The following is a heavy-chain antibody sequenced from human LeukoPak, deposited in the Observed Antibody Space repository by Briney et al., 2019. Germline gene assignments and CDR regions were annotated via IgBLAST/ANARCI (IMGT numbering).Heavy chain of an antibody. V-gene: IGHV3-7*03. CDR1: GFTFNSYW. CDR2: IKQDGSEI. D-gene: IGHD4-23*01. CDR3: ARSFGGNWLDP. Sequence: GGSLRLSCAASGFTFNSYWMTWVRQAPGKGLEWVANIKQDGSEIYYVDSVKGRFTISRDNAKNSLFLQMNSQRAEDTAVYYCARSFGGNWLDPWGQGTLVTVSS. J-gene: IGHJ5*02.